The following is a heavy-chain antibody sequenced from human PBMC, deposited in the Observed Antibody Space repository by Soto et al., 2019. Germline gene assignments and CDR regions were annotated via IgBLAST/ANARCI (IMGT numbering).Heavy chain of an antibody. Sequence: GSLRLSCAASGFTFSSYDTHWVRQATGKGLEWVSAIGTAGVTYYPGSVRGRFTISRENAKNSLYPQMNSLRAGDTAVYYCARGKDYYDSSGQFDYWGQGTLVTVS. CDR3: ARGKDYYDSSGQFDY. J-gene: IGHJ4*02. CDR1: GFTFSSYD. D-gene: IGHD3-22*01. V-gene: IGHV3-13*01. CDR2: IGTAGVT.